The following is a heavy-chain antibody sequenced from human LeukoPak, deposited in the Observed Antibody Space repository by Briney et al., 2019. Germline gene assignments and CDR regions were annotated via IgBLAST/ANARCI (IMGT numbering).Heavy chain of an antibody. CDR1: GYTFTSYY. V-gene: IGHV1-2*02. CDR3: SRAVVVANNWFDP. D-gene: IGHD2-15*01. Sequence: ASVKVSCKASGYTFTSYYMHWVRQAPGQGLEWVGWINPNSGGTNYAQKFQGRVTMTRDTSISTAYMELSRLRSDDTAVYYCSRAVVVANNWFDPWGQGTLVTVSS. J-gene: IGHJ5*02. CDR2: INPNSGGT.